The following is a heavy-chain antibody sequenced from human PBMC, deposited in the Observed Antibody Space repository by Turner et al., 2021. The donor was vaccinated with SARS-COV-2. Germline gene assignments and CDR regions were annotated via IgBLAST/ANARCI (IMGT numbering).Heavy chain of an antibody. J-gene: IGHJ4*02. Sequence: EVQLVESGGGWIKPGGSLRLSCAASGFTVSSNYMSWVRQAPGKGLEWVSVIYSGGSTFYADSVKGRFTISRDNSKNTLYLQMNSLRAEDTAVYYCARDLGGLRFDYWGQGTLVTVSS. V-gene: IGHV3-53*01. CDR2: IYSGGST. CDR1: GFTVSSNY. D-gene: IGHD2-15*01. CDR3: ARDLGGLRFDY.